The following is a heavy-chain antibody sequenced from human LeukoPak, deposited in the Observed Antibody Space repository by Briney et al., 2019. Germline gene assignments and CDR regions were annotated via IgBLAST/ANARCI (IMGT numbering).Heavy chain of an antibody. Sequence: GGSLRLSCAASGFNVSSDYMSWIRQAPGKGLEWVSYISSSGSTIYYADSVKGRFTISRDNAKNSLYLQMNSLRAEDTAVYYCARGRRKWLVRGYYGMDVWGQGTTVTVSS. CDR3: ARGRRKWLVRGYYGMDV. CDR2: ISSSGSTI. CDR1: GFNVSSDY. D-gene: IGHD6-19*01. J-gene: IGHJ6*02. V-gene: IGHV3-11*01.